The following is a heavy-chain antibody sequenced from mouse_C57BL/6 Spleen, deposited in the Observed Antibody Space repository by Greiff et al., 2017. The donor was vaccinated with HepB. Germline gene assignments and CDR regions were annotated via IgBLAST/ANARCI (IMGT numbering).Heavy chain of an antibody. D-gene: IGHD1-1*01. Sequence: EVKLVESGEGLVKPGGSLKLSCAASGFTFSSYAMSWVRQTPEKRLEWVAYISSGGDYIYYADTVKGRFTISRDNARNTLYLQMSSLKSEDTAMYYCTRGYYGSSYGYFDYWGQGTTLTVSS. CDR1: GFTFSSYA. V-gene: IGHV5-9-1*02. J-gene: IGHJ2*01. CDR2: ISSGGDYI. CDR3: TRGYYGSSYGYFDY.